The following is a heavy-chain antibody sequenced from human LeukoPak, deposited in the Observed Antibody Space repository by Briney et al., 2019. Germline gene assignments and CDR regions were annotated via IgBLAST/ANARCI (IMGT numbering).Heavy chain of an antibody. D-gene: IGHD3-10*01. Sequence: PGGSLRLSCATSGFTFSTSDMNWVRQTPGKGLEWVSSISGGSRYIYYADSVKGRFTSSRDNAGNSLFLQMNSLRAEETAVYYCAKVSSNYYGSGSFPRNWFDPWGQGTLVTVSS. CDR2: ISGGSRYI. V-gene: IGHV3-21*04. CDR1: GFTFSTSD. CDR3: AKVSSNYYGSGSFPRNWFDP. J-gene: IGHJ5*02.